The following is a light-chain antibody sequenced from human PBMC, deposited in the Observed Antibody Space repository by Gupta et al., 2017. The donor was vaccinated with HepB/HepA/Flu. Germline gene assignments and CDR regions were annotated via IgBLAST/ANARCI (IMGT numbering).Light chain of an antibody. Sequence: SSVLTQPPSVSVAPGKTARITCGGNNIGSKSVHWYQQKPGQAPVLVVYDDSDRPSGLPERFSGSNSGNTATLTISRVEAGDEADYYCQVWDSSSDHYVFGTGTKVTVL. CDR3: QVWDSSSDHYV. CDR2: DDS. CDR1: NIGSKS. V-gene: IGLV3-21*03. J-gene: IGLJ1*01.